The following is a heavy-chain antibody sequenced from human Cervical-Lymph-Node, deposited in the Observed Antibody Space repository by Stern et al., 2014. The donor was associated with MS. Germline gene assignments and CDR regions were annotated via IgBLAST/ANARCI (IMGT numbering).Heavy chain of an antibody. J-gene: IGHJ4*02. CDR1: GFTFSTYT. D-gene: IGHD3-3*01. CDR2: ISYDGTNT. Sequence: VQLVESGGGVVQPGKSLRLSCAASGFTFSTYTMHWVRQAPGKGLEWLGLISYDGTNTLYTDSVKGRFTISRDNSKNTMYLQVNSLRAEDTAVYYCARPFKEWIFRIPFDYWGQGTLVTVSS. CDR3: ARPFKEWIFRIPFDY. V-gene: IGHV3-30-3*01.